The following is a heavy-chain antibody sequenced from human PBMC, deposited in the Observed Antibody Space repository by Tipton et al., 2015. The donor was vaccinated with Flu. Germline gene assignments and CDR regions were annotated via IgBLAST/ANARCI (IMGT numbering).Heavy chain of an antibody. CDR1: GYIFDNYG. Sequence: QVQLVQSGAEVKKPGASVRVSCTASGYIFDNYGITWVRQAPGQGLEWMGWISAYNGNTKFDQKFQGRVTMTTETSTTTTYMELRSLTSDDTAVYYCARDRGRAGYLDEFDIWGQGTMVTVSS. V-gene: IGHV1-18*01. D-gene: IGHD1-1*01. CDR2: ISAYNGNT. J-gene: IGHJ3*02. CDR3: ARDRGRAGYLDEFDI.